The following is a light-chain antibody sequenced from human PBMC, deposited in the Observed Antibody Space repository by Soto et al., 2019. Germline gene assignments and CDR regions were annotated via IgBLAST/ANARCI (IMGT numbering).Light chain of an antibody. Sequence: EIVLTQSPGTLSLSPGERATLSCRASETVRNNYLAWYQQKSGQAPRLLIYNSSTRPTGIPDRFSGSGSGTYVPLSISRMEPEDFALYFCQQYRDLPQTFGQGTRLEIK. CDR2: NSS. CDR3: QQYRDLPQT. J-gene: IGKJ1*01. CDR1: ETVRNNY. V-gene: IGKV3-20*01.